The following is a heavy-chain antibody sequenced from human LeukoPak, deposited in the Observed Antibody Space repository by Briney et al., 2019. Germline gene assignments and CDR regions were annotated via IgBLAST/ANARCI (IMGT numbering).Heavy chain of an antibody. Sequence: GGSLRLSCAASGFTFSNYWMKWVRQAPGKGLEWVATINQDGSEKYYVDSVKGRFTISRDNAKNSLYLQMNSLRAEDTAVYYCARGQLWFAYYFDYWGQGTLVTVSS. V-gene: IGHV3-7*01. CDR3: ARGQLWFAYYFDY. D-gene: IGHD5-18*01. J-gene: IGHJ4*02. CDR1: GFTFSNYW. CDR2: INQDGSEK.